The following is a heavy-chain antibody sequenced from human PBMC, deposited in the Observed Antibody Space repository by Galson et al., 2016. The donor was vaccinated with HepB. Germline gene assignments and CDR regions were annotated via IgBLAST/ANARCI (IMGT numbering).Heavy chain of an antibody. CDR2: IYSGGST. D-gene: IGHD3-3*01. CDR3: AGGDGIFGVVIGMDV. J-gene: IGHJ6*02. V-gene: IGHV3-66*01. Sequence: SLRLSCAGYGFTVNDNYMVWVRQAPGKGLEWVSIIYSGGSTFYADFVKGKFTISRDKSDNTLYLQMNRLRPEDTAVYYCAGGDGIFGVVIGMDVWGLGTTVIVSS. CDR1: GFTVNDNY.